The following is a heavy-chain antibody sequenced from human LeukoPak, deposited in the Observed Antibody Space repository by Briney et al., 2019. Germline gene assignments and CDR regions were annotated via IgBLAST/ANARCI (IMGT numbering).Heavy chain of an antibody. Sequence: ASVTVSFTVSGYTLTELSMHWVRQAPGKGLEWMGGSDPEDGETIYAQKFQGRVTMTEDTSTDTAYMELSSLRSEDTAVYYCATGGGSYPFDYWGQGTLVTVSS. D-gene: IGHD1-26*01. V-gene: IGHV1-24*01. CDR1: GYTLTELS. CDR3: ATGGGSYPFDY. CDR2: SDPEDGET. J-gene: IGHJ4*02.